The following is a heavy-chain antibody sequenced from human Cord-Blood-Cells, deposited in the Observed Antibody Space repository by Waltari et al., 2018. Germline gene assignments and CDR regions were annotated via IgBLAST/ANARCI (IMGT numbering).Heavy chain of an antibody. Sequence: QVQLVQSGAEVKKPGASVKVSCKASGYTFTGHYLHWVRRAPGQGLEGMGWINPNSGGTNYAQKFQGWVTMTRDTSISTAYMELSRLRSDDTAVYYCARAGPALSGWYDYWGQGTLVTVSS. V-gene: IGHV1-2*04. D-gene: IGHD6-19*01. CDR3: ARAGPALSGWYDY. J-gene: IGHJ4*02. CDR1: GYTFTGHY. CDR2: INPNSGGT.